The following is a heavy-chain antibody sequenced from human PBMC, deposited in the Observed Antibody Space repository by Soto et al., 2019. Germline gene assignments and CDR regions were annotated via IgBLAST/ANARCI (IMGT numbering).Heavy chain of an antibody. CDR3: ARRSPGDYGSWLDP. Sequence: ETLSLTCTVSGGSINGYYWGWIRQPPGKGLEWIGYIHYSGSTNYNPSLKSRVTISVDTSKNQFSLRLSSVTAADTAVYYCARRSPGDYGSWLDPWAQGTLVTVSS. J-gene: IGHJ5*02. D-gene: IGHD4-17*01. CDR1: GGSINGYY. CDR2: IHYSGST. V-gene: IGHV4-59*08.